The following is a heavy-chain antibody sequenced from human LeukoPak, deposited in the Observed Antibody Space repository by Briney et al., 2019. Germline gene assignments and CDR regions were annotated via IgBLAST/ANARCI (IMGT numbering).Heavy chain of an antibody. Sequence: ASVKVSCKASGYTFTGYYMHWVRQAPGQGLEWMGWINPNSGGTNYAQKFQGRVTMTRDTSISTAYMELSRLRSDDTAVYYCARNSRIVGATEFDYWGQGTLVTVSS. D-gene: IGHD1-26*01. CDR2: INPNSGGT. CDR1: GYTFTGYY. J-gene: IGHJ4*02. CDR3: ARNSRIVGATEFDY. V-gene: IGHV1-2*02.